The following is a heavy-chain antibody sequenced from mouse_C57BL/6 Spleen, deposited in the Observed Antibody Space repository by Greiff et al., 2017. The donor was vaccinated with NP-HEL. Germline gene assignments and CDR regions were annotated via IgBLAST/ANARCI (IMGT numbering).Heavy chain of an antibody. CDR1: GYTFTSYD. V-gene: IGHV1-85*01. J-gene: IGHJ3*01. CDR2: IYPRDGST. D-gene: IGHD1-1*01. CDR3: ASITTVGEFAY. Sequence: VQLQQSGPELVKPGASVKLSCKASGYTFTSYDINWVKQRPGQGLEWIGWIYPRDGSTKYNEKFKGKATLTVDTSSSTAYMELHSLTSEDSAVYFCASITTVGEFAYWGQGTLVTVSA.